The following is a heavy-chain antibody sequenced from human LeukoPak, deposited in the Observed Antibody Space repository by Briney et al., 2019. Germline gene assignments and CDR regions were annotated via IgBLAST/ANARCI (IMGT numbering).Heavy chain of an antibody. Sequence: SETLSLTCTVSGGSIINGGYYWSWIRQHPGKGLAWIGFISDSGSTDYNPSLKSRLTMSLGTSKNQFSLNLNSVTAADTAVYYCARHRRKYAAEYHFDYWGQGTLVTVSS. CDR2: ISDSGST. D-gene: IGHD2-2*01. CDR1: GGSIINGGYY. J-gene: IGHJ4*02. V-gene: IGHV4-31*03. CDR3: ARHRRKYAAEYHFDY.